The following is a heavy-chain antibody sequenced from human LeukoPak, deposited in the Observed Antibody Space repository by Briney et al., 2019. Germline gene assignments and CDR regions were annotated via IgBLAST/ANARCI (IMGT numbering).Heavy chain of an antibody. CDR1: GFDFSTQW. CDR3: ARTYSSGWYQTSGDYFDY. Sequence: GGSLRLSCAASGFDFSTQWMSWVRQAPGKGLEWVAIVNQGATQKYYVDSVKGRFTISRDNAKNSLYLQMNSLRAEDTAVYYCARTYSSGWYQTSGDYFDYWGQGTLVTVSS. V-gene: IGHV3-7*03. CDR2: VNQGATQK. D-gene: IGHD6-19*01. J-gene: IGHJ4*02.